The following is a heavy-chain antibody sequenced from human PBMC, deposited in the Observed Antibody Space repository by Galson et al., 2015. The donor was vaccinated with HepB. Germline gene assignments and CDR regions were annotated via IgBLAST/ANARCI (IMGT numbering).Heavy chain of an antibody. Sequence: SVKVSCKASGGTFSSYAISWVRQAPGQGLEWMGGIIPIFGIANYAQKFQGRVTITADESTSTAYMELSSLRSDDTAVYYCARDGRIVVVPAAIDAFDIWGQGTMVTVSS. CDR1: GGTFSSYA. D-gene: IGHD2-2*02. V-gene: IGHV1-69*13. CDR2: IIPIFGIA. CDR3: ARDGRIVVVPAAIDAFDI. J-gene: IGHJ3*02.